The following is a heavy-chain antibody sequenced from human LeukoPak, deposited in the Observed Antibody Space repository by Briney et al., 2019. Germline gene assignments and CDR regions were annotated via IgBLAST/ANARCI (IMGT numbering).Heavy chain of an antibody. Sequence: GGSLRLSCSASGFTFSGYAVHWVRQAPGKGLEYVSAISSSGINTHYADSVKGRFTISRDNSKNTLTLQMSSLSAEDTAVYYCVKDHGYSSAWYVRGLDYWGQGILVTVSS. CDR2: ISSSGINT. CDR3: VKDHGYSSAWYVRGLDY. D-gene: IGHD6-19*01. J-gene: IGHJ4*02. CDR1: GFTFSGYA. V-gene: IGHV3-64D*09.